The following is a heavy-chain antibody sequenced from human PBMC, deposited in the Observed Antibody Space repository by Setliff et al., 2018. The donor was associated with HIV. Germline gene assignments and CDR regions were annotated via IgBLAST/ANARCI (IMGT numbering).Heavy chain of an antibody. Sequence: PGGSLRLSCAASGFTFSAYAMTWVRQAPGKGLEWVSATTSNGRTTDYADSLKGRFTISRDNANNSLYLQMNSLRAEDTAVYYCAEDGAAVWGLYYYYGMDVWGQGTTVTVSS. CDR3: AEDGAAVWGLYYYYGMDV. J-gene: IGHJ6*02. CDR1: GFTFSAYA. D-gene: IGHD6-13*01. V-gene: IGHV3-23*01. CDR2: TTSNGRTT.